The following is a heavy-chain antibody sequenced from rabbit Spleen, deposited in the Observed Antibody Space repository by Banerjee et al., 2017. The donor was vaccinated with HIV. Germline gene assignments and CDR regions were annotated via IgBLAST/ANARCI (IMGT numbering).Heavy chain of an antibody. V-gene: IGHV1S7*01. D-gene: IGHD8-1*01. CDR1: GFSISSYY. Sequence: QLEESAGGLVQPGGSLTLTCTASGFSISSYYMNWVRQAPGKGLEWIGYIDPVFGITYYANWVNGRFSISRENAQNTVFLQMTSLTAADTATYFCARDGAGGSYFYLWGQGTLVTVS. CDR3: ARDGAGGSYFYL. J-gene: IGHJ4*01. CDR2: IDPVFGIT.